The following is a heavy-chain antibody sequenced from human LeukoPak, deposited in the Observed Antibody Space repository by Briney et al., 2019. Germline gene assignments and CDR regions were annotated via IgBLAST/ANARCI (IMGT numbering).Heavy chain of an antibody. D-gene: IGHD3-10*01. CDR3: AKDGLNYGSGSYYYYYYMDV. CDR2: ISGSGGST. Sequence: GGSLRLSCAASGFTFSSYAMSWVRQAPGKGLEWVSAISGSGGSTYYADSVKGRFTISRDNSKNTLYLQMNSLRAEDTAVYYCAKDGLNYGSGSYYYYYYMDVWGKGTTVTVSS. V-gene: IGHV3-23*01. CDR1: GFTFSSYA. J-gene: IGHJ6*03.